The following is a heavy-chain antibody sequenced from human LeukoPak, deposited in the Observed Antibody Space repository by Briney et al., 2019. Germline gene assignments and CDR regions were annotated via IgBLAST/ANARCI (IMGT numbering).Heavy chain of an antibody. D-gene: IGHD3-10*01. CDR3: ARGGSGSSFGY. Sequence: SETLSLTCTVSGGSITNYWWSWIRQPAGKGLEWVGRIYSSGSMHYNPSLKSRVTLSVDTSKNQFSLKLTSVTAADTAVYYCARGGSGSSFGYWGQGTLATVSS. CDR1: GGSITNYW. CDR2: IYSSGSM. J-gene: IGHJ4*02. V-gene: IGHV4-4*07.